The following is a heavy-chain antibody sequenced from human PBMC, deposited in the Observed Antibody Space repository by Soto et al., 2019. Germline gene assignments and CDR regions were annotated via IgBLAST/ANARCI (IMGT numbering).Heavy chain of an antibody. V-gene: IGHV3-30*18. CDR2: ISYDGSNK. Sequence: PWGSRILSCAASGFTFIIYGMHWVRQAPGKGLEWVAVISYDGSNKYYADSVKGRFTISRDNSKNTLYLQMNSLRAEDTAVYYCAKGSGDKTFLDYWGQGNLVTVSS. CDR3: AKGSGDKTFLDY. J-gene: IGHJ4*02. CDR1: GFTFIIYG. D-gene: IGHD4-17*01.